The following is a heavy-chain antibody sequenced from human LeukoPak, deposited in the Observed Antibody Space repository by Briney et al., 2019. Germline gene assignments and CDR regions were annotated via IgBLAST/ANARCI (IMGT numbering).Heavy chain of an antibody. V-gene: IGHV1-69*05. CDR3: ARAGRGIVGAGVDF. Sequence: SVKVSCKASGGTFSNYAISWVRQAPGQGLEWMGGIIPMFGPASSAQKFQGRVTITTDDSTSTAYMELSSLRSEDMAVYYCARAGRGIVGAGVDFWGQGTLVTVSS. D-gene: IGHD1-26*01. J-gene: IGHJ4*02. CDR1: GGTFSNYA. CDR2: IIPMFGPA.